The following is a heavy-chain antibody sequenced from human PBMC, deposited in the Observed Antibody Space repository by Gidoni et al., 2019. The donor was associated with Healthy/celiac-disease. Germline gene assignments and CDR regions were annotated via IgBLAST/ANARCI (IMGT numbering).Heavy chain of an antibody. D-gene: IGHD3-22*01. CDR1: GGSFSGYY. Sequence: QVQLQQWCAGLLMPSETLSPTCAVYGGSFSGYYCSWIRQPPGKGLVWIEEINHSGSTNYNPSLQSRVTISVDTSKNQFSRKLTSVTAADTAVYYCARGGDYYDSSGYSKFRFDPWGQGTLVTVSS. V-gene: IGHV4-34*01. CDR2: INHSGST. J-gene: IGHJ5*02. CDR3: ARGGDYYDSSGYSKFRFDP.